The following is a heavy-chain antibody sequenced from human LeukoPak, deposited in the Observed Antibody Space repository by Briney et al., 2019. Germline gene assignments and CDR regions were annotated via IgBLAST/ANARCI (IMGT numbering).Heavy chain of an antibody. D-gene: IGHD3-10*01. CDR1: GFTFSSYS. CDR3: ARDLSGRYAFDI. V-gene: IGHV3-48*02. J-gene: IGHJ3*02. CDR2: ISSSSSTI. Sequence: PVGSLVLSCAASGFTFSSYSMIWVRQAPGKGLEWVSYISSSSSTIYYADSVQGRFTISRDNAKNSLYLQMNSLRDKDTAVYYCARDLSGRYAFDIWGHGTMDPVSS.